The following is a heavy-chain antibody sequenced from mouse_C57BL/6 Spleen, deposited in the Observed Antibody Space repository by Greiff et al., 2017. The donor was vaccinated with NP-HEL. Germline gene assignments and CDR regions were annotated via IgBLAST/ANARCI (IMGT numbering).Heavy chain of an antibody. V-gene: IGHV5-12*01. Sequence: EVMLVESGGGLVQPGGSLKLSCAASGFTFSDYYMYWVRQTPEKRLEWVAYLSNGGGSTYYPDTVKGRFTISRDNAKNTLYLQMSRLKSEDTAMYYCARIRDGSFDHWGQGTTLTVSS. CDR2: LSNGGGST. D-gene: IGHD1-1*01. J-gene: IGHJ2*01. CDR1: GFTFSDYY. CDR3: ARIRDGSFDH.